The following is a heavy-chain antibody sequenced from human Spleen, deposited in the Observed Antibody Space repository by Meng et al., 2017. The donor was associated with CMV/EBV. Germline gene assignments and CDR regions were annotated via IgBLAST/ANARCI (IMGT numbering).Heavy chain of an antibody. V-gene: IGHV1-2*02. D-gene: IGHD5-12*01. Sequence: KTSGYTFPDNYLLWVRQAPGQGLEWMGWINPNLGSTKYAQIFQGRVTLTRDTSISTAYMQLTSLTSDDTAVYYCARGGVGLVATFPNWGQGTLVTVSS. CDR1: GYTFPDNY. J-gene: IGHJ4*02. CDR3: ARGGVGLVATFPN. CDR2: INPNLGST.